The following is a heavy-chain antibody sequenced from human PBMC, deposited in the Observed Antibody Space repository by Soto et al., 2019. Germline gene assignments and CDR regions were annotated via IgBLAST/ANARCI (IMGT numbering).Heavy chain of an antibody. CDR3: ARALGYAFDI. J-gene: IGHJ3*02. CDR1: RFPFSSYA. V-gene: IGHV3-64*01. CDR2: ISSNGGST. Sequence: GAALKLSCAACRFPFSSYAMHWVRQAAGKGLEYVSAISSNGGSTYYANSVKGRFTIFRDNSKNTLYLQMGSLRAEDMAVYYCARALGYAFDIWGQGTMVTVSS. D-gene: IGHD7-27*01.